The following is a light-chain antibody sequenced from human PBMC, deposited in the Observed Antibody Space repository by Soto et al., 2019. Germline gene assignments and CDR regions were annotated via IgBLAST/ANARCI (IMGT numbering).Light chain of an antibody. CDR3: QQYGSSPFT. CDR2: GGS. Sequence: IVLTQSPGTLSLSPGEGLTLSCRASQTVTSSYLAWYQHKPGQAPRLLIYGGSTKATGTPDRFSGSGSGTDFTLTICRLEPEDFAVYYCQQYGSSPFTFGPGTKVDIK. J-gene: IGKJ3*01. V-gene: IGKV3-20*01. CDR1: QTVTSSY.